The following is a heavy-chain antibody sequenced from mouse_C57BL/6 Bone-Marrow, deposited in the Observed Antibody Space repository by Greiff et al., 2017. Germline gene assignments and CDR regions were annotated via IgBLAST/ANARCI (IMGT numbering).Heavy chain of an antibody. Sequence: DVKLVEPEGGLVQPGSSMKLSCTASGFTFSDYYMPWVRQVPEKGLEWVANINYDGSSTYYLDSLKSRFIISRDNAKNILYLQMSSLKSEDTATYYCAREGPYDGFAYGGQGTLVTVSA. CDR1: GFTFSDYY. CDR2: INYDGSST. V-gene: IGHV5-16*01. CDR3: AREGPYDGFAY. J-gene: IGHJ3*01. D-gene: IGHD2-14*01.